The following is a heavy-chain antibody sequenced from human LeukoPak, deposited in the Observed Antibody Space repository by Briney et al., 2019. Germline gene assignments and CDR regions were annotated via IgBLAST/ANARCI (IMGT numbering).Heavy chain of an antibody. CDR1: GYSISRDYY. D-gene: IGHD2-8*02. CDR2: IYHSGST. J-gene: IGHJ4*02. CDR3: ATYRQVLLPFES. V-gene: IGHV4-38-2*02. Sequence: SETLSLTCTVSGYSISRDYYWGWIRQPPGKGLEWIGSIYHSGSTYYNPSLKSRVTISVDTSKNQFSLKLSSVTAADTAIYYCATYRQVLLPFESWGQGTLVTVSS.